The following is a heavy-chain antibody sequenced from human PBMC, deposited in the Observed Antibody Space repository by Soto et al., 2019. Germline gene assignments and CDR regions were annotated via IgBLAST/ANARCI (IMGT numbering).Heavy chain of an antibody. CDR1: GFTFSSYA. D-gene: IGHD3-9*01. Sequence: PGGSLRLSCAASGFTFSSYAMSWVRQAPGKGLEWVSAISGSGGRTYYADSVKGRLTISRDNSKNTLYLQMNSLRAEDTAVYYCAKGWDDILTGFDYWGQGTLVTVSS. CDR2: ISGSGGRT. J-gene: IGHJ4*02. V-gene: IGHV3-23*01. CDR3: AKGWDDILTGFDY.